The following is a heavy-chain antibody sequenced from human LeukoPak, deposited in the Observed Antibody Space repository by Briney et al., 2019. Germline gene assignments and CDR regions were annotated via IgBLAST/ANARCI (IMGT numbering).Heavy chain of an antibody. D-gene: IGHD2-21*02. CDR3: AREGLAYCGGDCWYYFDY. CDR2: IIPIFGTT. V-gene: IGHV1-69*13. CDR1: GGTFNSYA. Sequence: ASVKVSCKASGGTFNSYAINWVRQAPGQGLEWMGGIIPIFGTTNYAQKFQGRVTITADESTSTAYMELSSLRSEDTAVYYCAREGLAYCGGDCWYYFDYWGQGTPVTVSS. J-gene: IGHJ4*02.